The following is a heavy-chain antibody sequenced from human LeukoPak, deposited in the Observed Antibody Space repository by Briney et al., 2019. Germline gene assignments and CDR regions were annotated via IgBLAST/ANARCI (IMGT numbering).Heavy chain of an antibody. CDR1: GDSVSSNSAA. V-gene: IGHV6-1*01. J-gene: IGHJ4*02. CDR2: TYYRSKWYN. D-gene: IGHD3-22*01. CDR3: AREAPPSYYYDSSGYYNY. Sequence: SQTLSLTCAISGDSVSSNSAAWNWIKQSPSRGLEWLGRTYYRSKWYNDYAVSVKSRITINPDTSKNQFSLQLNSVTPEDTAVYYCAREAPPSYYYDSSGYYNYWGQGTLVTVSS.